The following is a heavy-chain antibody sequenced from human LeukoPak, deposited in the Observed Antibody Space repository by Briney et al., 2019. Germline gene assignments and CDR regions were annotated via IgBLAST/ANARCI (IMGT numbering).Heavy chain of an antibody. V-gene: IGHV1-69*06. CDR3: ARDGVSGWYDY. CDR1: GGTFSSYA. Sequence: GASVKVSCKASGGTFSSYAISWVRQAPGQGLEWMGGIIPIFGTANYAQKFQGRVTITADKSTSTAYMELRSLRSDDTAVYYCARDGVSGWYDYWGQGTLITVSS. J-gene: IGHJ4*02. D-gene: IGHD6-19*01. CDR2: IIPIFGTA.